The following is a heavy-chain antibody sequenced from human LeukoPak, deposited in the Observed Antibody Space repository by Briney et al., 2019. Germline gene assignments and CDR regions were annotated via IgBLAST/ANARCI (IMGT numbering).Heavy chain of an antibody. V-gene: IGHV3-30-3*01. Sequence: GRSLRLSCAASGFTFSSYAMHWVRQAPGKGLEWVAVISYDGSNKYYADSVKGRFTIFRDNSKNTLYLQMNSLRAEDTAVYYCARDKVSGDSSGYYYVAYWGQGTLVTVSS. CDR1: GFTFSSYA. CDR3: ARDKVSGDSSGYYYVAY. CDR2: ISYDGSNK. D-gene: IGHD3-22*01. J-gene: IGHJ4*02.